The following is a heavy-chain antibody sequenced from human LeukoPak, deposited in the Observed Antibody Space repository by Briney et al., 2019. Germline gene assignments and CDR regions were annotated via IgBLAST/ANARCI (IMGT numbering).Heavy chain of an antibody. Sequence: RSGGSLRLSCAASGFTFSDYYISWIRQAPGKGLEWVSYISSSGSTIYYADSVKGRFTISRDNAKNSLYLQMNSLRAEDTAVYYCARAIIPPADKAFGGQGTLVTVSS. CDR2: ISSSGSTI. D-gene: IGHD2-2*02. CDR1: GFTFSDYY. V-gene: IGHV3-11*01. CDR3: ARAIIPPADKAF. J-gene: IGHJ4*02.